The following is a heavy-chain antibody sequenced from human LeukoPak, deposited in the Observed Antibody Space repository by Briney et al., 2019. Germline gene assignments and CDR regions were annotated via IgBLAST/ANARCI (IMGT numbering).Heavy chain of an antibody. J-gene: IGHJ4*02. V-gene: IGHV3-23*01. CDR1: GFTFIIYA. D-gene: IGHD3-22*01. Sequence: GGSLRLSCAASGFTFIIYAMSWVRQAPRKGLQWVSSITSRGESTWYVDSVKGRFTITRDNSENTLYLQMHSLRAEDTAVYYCARDRPNYYGSDGHYYRRDGDYWGRGTLVSVSS. CDR2: ITSRGEST. CDR3: ARDRPNYYGSDGHYYRRDGDY.